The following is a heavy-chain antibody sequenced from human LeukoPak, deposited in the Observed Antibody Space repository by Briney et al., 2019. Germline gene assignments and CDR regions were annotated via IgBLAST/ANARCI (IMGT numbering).Heavy chain of an antibody. CDR2: ISLGNSTM. J-gene: IGHJ4*02. D-gene: IGHD2-15*01. CDR1: GFTFSSFT. V-gene: IGHV3-48*02. CDR3: ARVGNGRSWDY. Sequence: GGSLRLSCAASGFTFSSFTMNWARQVPGKGLEWVSYISLGNSTMFYADSVKGRFTISRDNAKNSLYLQMNSLRDDDTAVYYCARVGNGRSWDYWGQGTLVSVSS.